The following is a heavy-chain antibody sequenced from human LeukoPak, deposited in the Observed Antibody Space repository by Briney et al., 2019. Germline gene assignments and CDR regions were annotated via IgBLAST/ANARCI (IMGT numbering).Heavy chain of an antibody. CDR1: GFTFSSYE. CDR3: ARPPQNYYDSSGSDAFNI. D-gene: IGHD3-22*01. V-gene: IGHV3-48*03. Sequence: PGGSLRLSCAASGFTFSSYEMNWVRQAPGKGLEWVSYIRSSGSPKYYAGSVKGRFTISRDNAKNSLYLQMNSLRAEDTAVYYCARPPQNYYDSSGSDAFNIWGQGTMVTVSS. J-gene: IGHJ3*02. CDR2: IRSSGSPK.